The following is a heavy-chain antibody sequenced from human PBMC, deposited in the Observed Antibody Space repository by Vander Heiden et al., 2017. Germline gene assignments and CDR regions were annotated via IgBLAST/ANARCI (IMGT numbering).Heavy chain of an antibody. CDR1: GYALTGSY. V-gene: IGHV1-2*04. CDR2: SNPHSGGT. D-gene: IGHD2-15*01. Sequence: GQPRHEVKNPCASEKVCRKVSGYALTGSYTHGLRQAPGPGVGWMGWSNPHSGGTNYAQKFQGWVTMTRDPSISTAYMELTRLRPDDTAVYYCARDRVRFCSGGSCYADVNYFYYGLDVWGQGTTVTVFS. J-gene: IGHJ6*02. CDR3: ARDRVRFCSGGSCYADVNYFYYGLDV.